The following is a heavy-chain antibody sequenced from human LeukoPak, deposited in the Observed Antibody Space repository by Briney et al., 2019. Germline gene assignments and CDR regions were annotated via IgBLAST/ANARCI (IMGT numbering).Heavy chain of an antibody. CDR3: AKDGYDILTGRDY. V-gene: IGHV3-23*01. CDR1: GFTFSSYA. Sequence: QPGGSLRLSCAASGFTFSSYAMSWVHQAPGKGLEWVSAISGSGGSTYYADSVKGRFTISRDNSKNTLYLQMNSLRAEDTAVYYCAKDGYDILTGRDYWGQGTLVTVSS. J-gene: IGHJ4*02. CDR2: ISGSGGST. D-gene: IGHD3-9*01.